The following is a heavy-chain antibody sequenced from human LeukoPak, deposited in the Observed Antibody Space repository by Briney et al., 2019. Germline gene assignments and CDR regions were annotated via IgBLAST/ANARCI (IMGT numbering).Heavy chain of an antibody. D-gene: IGHD3-16*01. CDR3: STLRGTSDY. J-gene: IGHJ4*02. V-gene: IGHV1-69-2*01. Sequence: GASVKVSCKASGYSISDYYIHWVKQAPGKGLKWMGRIDPENSARVYAERFQGSLTITADTSGNTVYMTLSGLRAVDTAVYYCSTLRGTSDYWGQGTLVTVSS. CDR2: IDPENSAR. CDR1: GYSISDYY.